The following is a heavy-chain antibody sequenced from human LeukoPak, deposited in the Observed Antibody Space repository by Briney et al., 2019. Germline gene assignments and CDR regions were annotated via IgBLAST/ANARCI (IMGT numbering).Heavy chain of an antibody. Sequence: SETLSLTCAVSGGSISSYYWSWIRQPPGKGLEWIGFFYYSGSTNYNPSLKSRVTISVDTSKNHLSLKLSSVTAADTAVYYCATSGGTLGPTNYFAYWGQGTLVTVSS. CDR2: FYYSGST. D-gene: IGHD3-16*01. CDR1: GGSISSYY. V-gene: IGHV4-59*12. CDR3: ATSGGTLGPTNYFAY. J-gene: IGHJ4*02.